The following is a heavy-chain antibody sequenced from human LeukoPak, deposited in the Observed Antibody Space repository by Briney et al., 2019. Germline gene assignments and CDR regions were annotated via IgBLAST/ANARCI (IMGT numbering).Heavy chain of an antibody. CDR1: GYSISSGYY. Sequence: SETLSLTCAVSGYSISSGYYWGWIRQPPGKGLEWIGSIFHSGSTYYNPSLKSRVTMSVDTSENHFSLNLRSVTAADTAVYYCARGRGSHYFDYWGQGTLVTVSS. J-gene: IGHJ4*02. CDR2: IFHSGST. D-gene: IGHD3-10*01. CDR3: ARGRGSHYFDY. V-gene: IGHV4-38-2*01.